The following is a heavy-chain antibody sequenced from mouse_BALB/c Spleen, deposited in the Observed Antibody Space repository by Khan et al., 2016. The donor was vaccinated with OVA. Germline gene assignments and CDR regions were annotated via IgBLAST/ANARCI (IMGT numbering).Heavy chain of an antibody. CDR3: TRDGNYAHWYVDV. V-gene: IGHV5-6-4*01. J-gene: IGHJ1*01. CDR1: GFSFSSYT. CDR2: ISSGSTYT. Sequence: EVELVESGGGLVKPGGSLKLSCAASGFSFSSYTMSWVRQTPEKRLEWVATISSGSTYTYYPDSVKGRFTITRDNAKHTLYLQMSSLTSEDTAMYYCTRDGNYAHWYVDVWGAGTTVTVSS. D-gene: IGHD2-1*01.